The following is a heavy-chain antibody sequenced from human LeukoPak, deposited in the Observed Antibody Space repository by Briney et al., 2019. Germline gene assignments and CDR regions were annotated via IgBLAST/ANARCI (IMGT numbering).Heavy chain of an antibody. CDR1: GGSISNYF. CDR3: ARDLAYRSSLRGTFDI. J-gene: IGHJ3*02. V-gene: IGHV4-59*01. CDR2: IYYSGNT. Sequence: ETLSLTCTVSGGSISNYFWSWIRQAPGKGLEYIGFIYYSGNTNYNPSFKSRVTISVDTSKKQFSLKLSSVTAADTAVYYCARDLAYRSSLRGTFDIWGQGTKVTVSS. D-gene: IGHD6-19*01.